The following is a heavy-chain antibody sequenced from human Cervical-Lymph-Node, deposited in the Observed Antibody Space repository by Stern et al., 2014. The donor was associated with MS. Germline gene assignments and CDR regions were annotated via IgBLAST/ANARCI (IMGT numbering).Heavy chain of an antibody. D-gene: IGHD3-22*01. J-gene: IGHJ6*02. Sequence: EVQLVESGGGLVKPGGSLRLPCAASGFTFRYASMNWVRQAPGKGLQWVGRLKSKTDGGTTDYAAPVKGRFTISRDDSKNTLYLEMNSLKTEDTAVYYCTRLNYFDSSGYAYYYYGMDVWGQGTTVTVSS. CDR3: TRLNYFDSSGYAYYYYGMDV. V-gene: IGHV3-15*01. CDR2: LKSKTDGGTT. CDR1: GFTFRYAS.